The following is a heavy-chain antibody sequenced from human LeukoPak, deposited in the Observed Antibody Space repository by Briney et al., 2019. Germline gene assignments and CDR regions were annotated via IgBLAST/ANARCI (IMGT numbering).Heavy chain of an antibody. J-gene: IGHJ4*02. Sequence: GGSLRLSCAASGFTFNSFALSWVRQAPGKGLEWVSTITNSGGRTYYADSVKGRFTISRDNSKNTLYLQMNSLRAEDTAVYYCARDTWLQLWLPDYWGQGTLVTVSS. CDR1: GFTFNSFA. D-gene: IGHD5-18*01. CDR2: ITNSGGRT. V-gene: IGHV3-23*01. CDR3: ARDTWLQLWLPDY.